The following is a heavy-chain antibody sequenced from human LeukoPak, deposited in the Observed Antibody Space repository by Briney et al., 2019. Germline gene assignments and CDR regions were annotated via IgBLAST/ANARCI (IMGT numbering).Heavy chain of an antibody. CDR1: GFTFSSYA. CDR2: ISGSGGST. V-gene: IGHV3-23*01. J-gene: IGHJ6*03. Sequence: TGGSLRLSCAASGFTFSSYAMSWVRQAPGKGLEWVSAISGSGGSTYYADSVKGRFTISRDNSKNTLYLQMNSLRAEDKAVYYCAKVDYDFWSGYSGYYYYYMDVWGKGTTVTVSS. CDR3: AKVDYDFWSGYSGYYYYYMDV. D-gene: IGHD3-3*01.